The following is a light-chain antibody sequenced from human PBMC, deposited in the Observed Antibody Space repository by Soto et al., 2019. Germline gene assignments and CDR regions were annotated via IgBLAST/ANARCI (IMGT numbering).Light chain of an antibody. Sequence: EIVMTQSPATLSVSPGARATLSCRASQSVSSNLAWYQQKPGQAPRLLIYGASTRATGIPARCSGSGSGTEFTLTISSLQCEDFAVYYCQQYNNWPPWRFGQGTKVEIK. V-gene: IGKV3-15*01. J-gene: IGKJ1*01. CDR3: QQYNNWPPWR. CDR1: QSVSSN. CDR2: GAS.